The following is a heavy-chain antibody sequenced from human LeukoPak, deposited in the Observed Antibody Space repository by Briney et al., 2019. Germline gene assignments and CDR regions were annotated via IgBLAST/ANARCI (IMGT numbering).Heavy chain of an antibody. Sequence: PGGSLRLSRAASGFTFSSYSMNWVRQAPGKGLEWVSSISSSSSYIYYADSVKGRFTIFRDNAKNSLYLQMSSLRAEDTAVYYCAKVWGGRSIAAAVDYWGQGTLVTVSS. D-gene: IGHD6-13*01. CDR3: AKVWGGRSIAAAVDY. J-gene: IGHJ4*02. CDR1: GFTFSSYS. CDR2: ISSSSSYI. V-gene: IGHV3-21*04.